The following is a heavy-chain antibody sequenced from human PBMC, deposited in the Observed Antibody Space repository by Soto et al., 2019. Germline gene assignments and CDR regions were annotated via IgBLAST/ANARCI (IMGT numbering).Heavy chain of an antibody. CDR1: GFTFSSYG. J-gene: IGHJ4*02. D-gene: IGHD5-18*01. Sequence: QVQLVESGGGVVQPGRSLRLSCAASGFTFSSYGMHWVRQAPGKGLEWVAVISYDGSNKYYADSVKGRFTISRDNSKNTLYLQMNSLRAEDTAVYYCATIDGYPIDYWDQGTLVTVSS. CDR2: ISYDGSNK. V-gene: IGHV3-30*03. CDR3: ATIDGYPIDY.